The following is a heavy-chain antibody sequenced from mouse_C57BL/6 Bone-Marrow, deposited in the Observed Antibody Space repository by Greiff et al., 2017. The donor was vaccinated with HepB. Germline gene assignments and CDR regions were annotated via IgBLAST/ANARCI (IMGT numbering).Heavy chain of an antibody. CDR2: ISDGGSYT. Sequence: EVQRVESGGGLVKPGGSLKLSCAASGFTFSSYAMSWVRQTPEKRLEWVATISDGGSYTYYPDNVKGRFTISRDNAKNNLYLQMSHLKSEDTAMYYCARDIYDGYYIFAYWGQGTLVTVSA. J-gene: IGHJ3*01. CDR1: GFTFSSYA. D-gene: IGHD2-3*01. CDR3: ARDIYDGYYIFAY. V-gene: IGHV5-4*01.